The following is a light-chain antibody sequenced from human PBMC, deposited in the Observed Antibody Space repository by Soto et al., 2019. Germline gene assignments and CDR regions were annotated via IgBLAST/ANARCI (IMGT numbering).Light chain of an antibody. CDR1: QSVGSY. V-gene: IGKV3-11*01. CDR2: DAS. CDR3: QQRSNWPLT. Sequence: EVVLTQSPATLSLSPGESATLSCRASQSVGSYLAWYRQKPGQAPRLLIDDASNRADGIPARFSGSGSGTDFTLTISSLEPEDFAVYYCQQRSNWPLTFGGGTKVDIK. J-gene: IGKJ4*02.